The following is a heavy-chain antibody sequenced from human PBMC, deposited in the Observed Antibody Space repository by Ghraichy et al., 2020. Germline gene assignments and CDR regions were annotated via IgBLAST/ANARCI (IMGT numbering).Heavy chain of an antibody. CDR2: ISSSSSYI. Sequence: GGSLRLSCAASGFTFSSYSMNWVRQAPGKRLEWVSSISSSSSYIYYADSVKGRFTISRDNAKNSLYLQMNSLRAEDTAVYYCAREADSSGYYSSGDYFDYWGQGTLVTVSS. CDR1: GFTFSSYS. V-gene: IGHV3-21*01. CDR3: AREADSSGYYSSGDYFDY. D-gene: IGHD6-19*01. J-gene: IGHJ4*02.